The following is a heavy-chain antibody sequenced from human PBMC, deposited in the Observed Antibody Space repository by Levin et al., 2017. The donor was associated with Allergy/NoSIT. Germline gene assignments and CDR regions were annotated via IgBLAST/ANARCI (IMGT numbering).Heavy chain of an antibody. CDR3: AKDGTSGSGSYYLGTFDS. CDR2: ISISGDKT. V-gene: IGHV3-23*01. Sequence: SCAASGFTFSNYAMAWVRQAPGEGLEWVSGISISGDKTYYADSVKGRFTISRDNSKNTLYAQMDSLRAEDTALYYCAKDGTSGSGSYYLGTFDSWGQGTMVTVSS. CDR1: GFTFSNYA. D-gene: IGHD3-10*01. J-gene: IGHJ3*02.